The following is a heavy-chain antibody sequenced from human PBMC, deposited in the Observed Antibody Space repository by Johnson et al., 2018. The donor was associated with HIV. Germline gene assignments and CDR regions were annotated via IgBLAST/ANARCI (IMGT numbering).Heavy chain of an antibody. CDR2: IRYDGSNK. V-gene: IGHV3-30*02. D-gene: IGHD6-19*01. Sequence: QVQLVESGGGVVQPWGSLRLSCAASGFTFSSYGMHWVRQAPGKGLEWVAFIRYDGSNKYYADSVKGRFTISRDNSKNTLYLQINSLRAEDTAVYCCAKFAVAGFDIWGQGTMVTVSS. CDR3: AKFAVAGFDI. J-gene: IGHJ3*02. CDR1: GFTFSSYG.